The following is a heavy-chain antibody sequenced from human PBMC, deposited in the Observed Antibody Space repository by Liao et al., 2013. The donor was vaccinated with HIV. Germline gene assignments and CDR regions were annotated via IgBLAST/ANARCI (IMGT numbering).Heavy chain of an antibody. J-gene: IGHJ2*01. CDR1: GGSFSGYY. V-gene: IGHV4-34*01. Sequence: QVQLQQWGAGLLKPSETLSLTCAVYGGSFSGYYWSWIRQPPGKGLEWIGSIYYSGSTYYNPSLKSRVTISVDTSKNQFSLKLSSVTAADTAVYYCARVQWXPAPNWYSDLWGRGTLVIVSS. D-gene: IGHD1-26*01. CDR3: ARVQWXPAPNWYSDL. CDR2: IYYSGST.